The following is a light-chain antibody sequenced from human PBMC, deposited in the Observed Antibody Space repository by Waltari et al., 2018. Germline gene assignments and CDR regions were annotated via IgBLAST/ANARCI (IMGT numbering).Light chain of an antibody. V-gene: IGLV2-14*01. CDR1: SSDVGSYDY. J-gene: IGLJ2*01. CDR2: AVT. Sequence: QSALTQPASVSGSPGQSITISCTGTSSDVGSYDYFSLYQQHPGKAPKVMIYAVTNRPAGVSNRFSGSKSGNTASLTISGLQAEDEADYFFSSHRSDNVVVFGGGTKLTVL. CDR3: SSHRSDNVVV.